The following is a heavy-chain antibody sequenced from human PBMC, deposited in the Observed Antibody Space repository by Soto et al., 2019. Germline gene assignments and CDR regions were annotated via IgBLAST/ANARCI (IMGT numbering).Heavy chain of an antibody. V-gene: IGHV1-18*01. J-gene: IGHJ4*02. D-gene: IGHD2-2*01. CDR2: ISGYNGNT. CDR3: ARDLVVSGPFDY. CDR1: GYTFTSYG. Sequence: QVQLVQSGAEVKKPGASVKVSCKASGYTFTSYGISWVRQAPGQGLEWMGWISGYNGNTHDAQKLQGRVTMTTDSSTSTAYMELRSLRADDTAVYYCARDLVVSGPFDYWGQGTLVTVSS.